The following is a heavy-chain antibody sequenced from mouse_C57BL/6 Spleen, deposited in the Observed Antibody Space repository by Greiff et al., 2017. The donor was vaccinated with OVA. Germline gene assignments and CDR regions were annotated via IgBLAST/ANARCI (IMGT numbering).Heavy chain of an antibody. D-gene: IGHD2-4*01. J-gene: IGHJ3*01. CDR2: ISYDGSN. CDR3: ARRGDDYGFAY. CDR1: GYSITSGYY. V-gene: IGHV3-6*01. Sequence: EVKLMESGPGLVKPSQSLSLTCSVTGYSITSGYYWNWIRQFPGNKLAWMGYISYDGSNNYNPSLKNRISITRDTSKNQFFLKLNSVTTEDTATYYCARRGDDYGFAYWGQGTLVTVSA.